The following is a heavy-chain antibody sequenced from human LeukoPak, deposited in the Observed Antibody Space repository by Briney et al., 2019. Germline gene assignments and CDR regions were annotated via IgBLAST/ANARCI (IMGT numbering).Heavy chain of an antibody. V-gene: IGHV3-48*04. D-gene: IGHD6-19*01. Sequence: GGSLRLSCAASGFTFSSYTMNWVRQAPGKGLEWVSYISTSSSTIYYADSVKGRFTISRDNAKNSLYLQMNSLRAEDTAVYYCASTNLYSSGWYLGEYFQHWGQGTLVTVSS. J-gene: IGHJ1*01. CDR3: ASTNLYSSGWYLGEYFQH. CDR2: ISTSSSTI. CDR1: GFTFSSYT.